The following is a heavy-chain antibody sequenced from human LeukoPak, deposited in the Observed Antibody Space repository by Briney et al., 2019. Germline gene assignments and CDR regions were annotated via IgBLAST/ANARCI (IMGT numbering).Heavy chain of an antibody. D-gene: IGHD3-22*01. CDR2: IYNSGNT. CDR1: GGSISSYY. Sequence: SATLSLTCTVSGGSISSYYWSWIRQSPGKGLEWTGFIYNSGNTNCNPFLKSRVTISVDTSKHHFSQQRSSVTAADTAVYYCARHEKGTSYYDSSGYDGFDIWGQGTMVTVSS. J-gene: IGHJ3*02. CDR3: ARHEKGTSYYDSSGYDGFDI. V-gene: IGHV4-59*08.